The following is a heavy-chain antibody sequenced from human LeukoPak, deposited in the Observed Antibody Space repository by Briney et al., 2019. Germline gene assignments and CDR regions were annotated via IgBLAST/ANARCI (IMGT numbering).Heavy chain of an antibody. D-gene: IGHD2-21*02. Sequence: GGSLRLSCAASGFTVSRNYMSWVRQAPGKGLEWVSVIYSGGSTYYADSVKGRFTISRDNSKNTLYLQMNSLRVEDTAVYYCAREDPLYCGGDCYLDYWGQGTLVTVSS. CDR1: GFTVSRNY. CDR2: IYSGGST. CDR3: AREDPLYCGGDCYLDY. J-gene: IGHJ4*02. V-gene: IGHV3-66*01.